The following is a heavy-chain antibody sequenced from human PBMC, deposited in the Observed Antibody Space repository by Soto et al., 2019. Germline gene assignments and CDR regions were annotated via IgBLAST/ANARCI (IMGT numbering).Heavy chain of an antibody. CDR1: GFTFGTTD. J-gene: IGHJ5*02. Sequence: QLLQSGGGLVQPGGSLTLSCAASGFTFGTTDMSWVRQAPGEGLEWVSTIDGSGGITYNADSVKGRFTISRDNSRNKVYLQMNSLRGDDTALYYCVKNSGWFNTWGEGALVTVSS. D-gene: IGHD3-10*01. CDR3: VKNSGWFNT. V-gene: IGHV3-23*01. CDR2: IDGSGGIT.